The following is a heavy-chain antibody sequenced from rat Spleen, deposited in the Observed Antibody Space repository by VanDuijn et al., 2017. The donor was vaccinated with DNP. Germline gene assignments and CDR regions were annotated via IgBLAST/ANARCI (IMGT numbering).Heavy chain of an antibody. D-gene: IGHD4-3*01. CDR3: ARHRGAMDA. Sequence: EVQLVESGGGLVQPGWSLKLSCAASGFTVSDFDMAWVRQAPTKGLEWVASISTSGGSTNYGDSVKGRFTISRDIAESTLYLQMDSLRSEDTATYYCARHRGAMDAWGQGTSVTVSS. CDR2: ISTSGGST. J-gene: IGHJ4*01. CDR1: GFTVSDFD. V-gene: IGHV5-25*01.